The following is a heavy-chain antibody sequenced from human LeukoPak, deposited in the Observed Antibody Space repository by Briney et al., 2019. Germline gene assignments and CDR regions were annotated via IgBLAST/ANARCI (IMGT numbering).Heavy chain of an antibody. V-gene: IGHV3-66*01. CDR2: IYSGGST. CDR3: ARGRSVYAGYSSSWSNDPLNYFDY. Sequence: HPGGSLRLSCAASGFTVSSNYMSWVRQAPGKWLEWVSVIYSGGSTYYADSVKGRFTISRDNSKNTLYLQMNSLRAEDTAVYCCARGRSVYAGYSSSWSNDPLNYFDYWRQGTLVTVSS. D-gene: IGHD6-13*01. CDR1: GFTVSSNY. J-gene: IGHJ4*02.